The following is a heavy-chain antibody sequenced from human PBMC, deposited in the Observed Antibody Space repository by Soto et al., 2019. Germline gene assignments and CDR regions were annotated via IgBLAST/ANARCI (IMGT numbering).Heavy chain of an antibody. CDR2: LSGSGGST. J-gene: IGHJ4*02. CDR3: AKVTSWQWLDYYFDY. CDR1: GFTFSSYA. Sequence: EVQLLESGGGLVQPGGSLRLSCAASGFTFSSYAMSWVRQAPGKGLEWVSALSGSGGSTYYADSVKGRFTISRDNSKNTLYQQMNSLRAEDTAVYYCAKVTSWQWLDYYFDYWGQGTLVTVSS. D-gene: IGHD6-19*01. V-gene: IGHV3-23*01.